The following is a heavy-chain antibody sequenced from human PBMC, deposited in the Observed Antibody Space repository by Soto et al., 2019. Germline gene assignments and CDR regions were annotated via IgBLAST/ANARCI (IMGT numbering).Heavy chain of an antibody. D-gene: IGHD3-3*01. CDR3: AREGYYDFWSGYLPITADY. V-gene: IGHV1-18*01. J-gene: IGHJ4*02. Sequence: GASVKVSCKASGYTFTSYGISWVRQAPGQGLEWMGWISAYNGNTNYAQKLQGRVTMTTDTSTSTAYMELRSLRSDDTAVYYCAREGYYDFWSGYLPITADYWGQGTLVTVSS. CDR2: ISAYNGNT. CDR1: GYTFTSYG.